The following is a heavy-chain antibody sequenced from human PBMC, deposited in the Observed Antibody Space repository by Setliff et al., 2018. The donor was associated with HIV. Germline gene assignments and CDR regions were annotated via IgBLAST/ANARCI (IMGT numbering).Heavy chain of an antibody. CDR3: ARIDGEAADTNY. CDR1: GGSFSGYY. CDR2: INHDRTT. D-gene: IGHD6-13*01. Sequence: ASETLSLTCAVYGGSFSGYYWSWIRQPPGKGLEWIGEINHDRTTYYNPSLKGRVTISVDTSKNQFSLKLTSLTAADTAVYYCARIDGEAADTNYWGQGTLVTVSS. J-gene: IGHJ4*02. V-gene: IGHV4-34*01.